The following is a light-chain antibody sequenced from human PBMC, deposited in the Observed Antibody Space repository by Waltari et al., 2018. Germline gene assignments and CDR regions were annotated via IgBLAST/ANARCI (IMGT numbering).Light chain of an antibody. J-gene: IGLJ3*02. CDR3: ATWDTSLGDLWV. V-gene: IGLV1-51*01. CDR2: NNN. Sequence: QSVLTQPPSVSAAPGQTVTISCSGISSNIGSNYVSWYQHLPRTAPKVLIYNNNERPSGIPDRFSGSTSGTSATLVITGLQTGDEADYYCATWDTSLGDLWVFGGGTRLTVL. CDR1: SSNIGSNY.